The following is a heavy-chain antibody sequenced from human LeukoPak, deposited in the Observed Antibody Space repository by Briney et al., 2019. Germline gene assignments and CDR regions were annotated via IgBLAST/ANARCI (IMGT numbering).Heavy chain of an antibody. V-gene: IGHV1-2*02. D-gene: IGHD6-13*01. J-gene: IGHJ6*03. CDR3: ARGGEYSSGWYSKTYYYYYMDV. CDR2: INPNSGGT. Sequence: ASVKVSCKASGYTFTSYYMHWVRQAPGQGLEWMGWINPNSGGTNYAQKFQGRVTMTRDTSISTAYMELSRLRSDDTAVYYCARGGEYSSGWYSKTYYYYYMDVWGKGTTVTISS. CDR1: GYTFTSYY.